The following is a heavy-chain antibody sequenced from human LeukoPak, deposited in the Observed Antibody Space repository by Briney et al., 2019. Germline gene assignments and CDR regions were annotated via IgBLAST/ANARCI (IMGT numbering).Heavy chain of an antibody. V-gene: IGHV3-74*01. CDR3: ARALGINYYYYMDV. Sequence: PGGSLRLSCAASGFTFSNYWMHWVRQAPGKGLVWVSHISTDARTITYADFVKGRFTISRDNAKNSLYLQMNSLRAEDTALYHCARALGINYYYYMDVWGKGTTVTVSS. J-gene: IGHJ6*03. D-gene: IGHD7-27*01. CDR1: GFTFSNYW. CDR2: ISTDARTI.